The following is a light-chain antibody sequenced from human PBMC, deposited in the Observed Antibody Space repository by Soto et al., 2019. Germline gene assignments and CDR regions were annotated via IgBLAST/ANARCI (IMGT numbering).Light chain of an antibody. CDR1: SSNIGANYD. Sequence: QSVLTQPPSVSGAPGQRVTISCTGSSSNIGANYDVHWYQHLPGTAPKLLISGDSNRPSGVPDRFSGSKSGTSASLGITGLQAEDEADYYCQPYDSSLRGWVFGGGTKLTVL. CDR3: QPYDSSLRGWV. J-gene: IGLJ3*02. V-gene: IGLV1-40*01. CDR2: GDS.